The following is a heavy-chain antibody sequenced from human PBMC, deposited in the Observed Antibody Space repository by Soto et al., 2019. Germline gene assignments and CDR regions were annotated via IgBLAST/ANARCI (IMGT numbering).Heavy chain of an antibody. CDR2: LSGSGPTS. V-gene: IGHV3-23*01. D-gene: IGHD6-19*01. CDR1: GFTFSDYA. CDR3: ARIRSSGWYLLPAPLDH. Sequence: GGSLRLSCVASGFTFSDYAMSWVRQAPGKGLEWVSGLSGSGPTSFYADSVQGRFTISRDNSKNSLSLQMDSLRIEDTAIYYCARIRSSGWYLLPAPLDHWGHGMLVTVSS. J-gene: IGHJ4*01.